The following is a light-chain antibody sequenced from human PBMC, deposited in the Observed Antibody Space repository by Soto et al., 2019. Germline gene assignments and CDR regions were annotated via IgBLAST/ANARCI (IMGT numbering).Light chain of an antibody. CDR1: SSDVGGYNY. CDR3: SSYTSSITLGF. CDR2: EVS. J-gene: IGLJ1*01. Sequence: QSVLTQPASVSGSPGQSITISCTGTSSDVGGYNYVSWYQQHPGKAPKLMIYEVSNRPSGVSNRFSGSKSGNTASLTISGLQAEDEADYYCSSYTSSITLGFFGTGTKLTVL. V-gene: IGLV2-14*01.